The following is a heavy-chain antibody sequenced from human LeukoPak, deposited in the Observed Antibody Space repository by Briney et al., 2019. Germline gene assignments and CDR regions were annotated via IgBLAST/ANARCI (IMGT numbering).Heavy chain of an antibody. V-gene: IGHV3-33*01. D-gene: IGHD2-15*01. CDR2: IWYDGSNK. CDR1: GFTFSSYG. Sequence: GGSLRLSCAASGFTFSSYGMHWVRQAPGKGLEWVAVIWYDGSNKYYADSVKGRFTISRDNSKNTLYLQMNSPRAEDTAVYYCARRYCSGGSCYSFRGDWFDPWGQGTLVTVSP. CDR3: ARRYCSGGSCYSFRGDWFDP. J-gene: IGHJ5*02.